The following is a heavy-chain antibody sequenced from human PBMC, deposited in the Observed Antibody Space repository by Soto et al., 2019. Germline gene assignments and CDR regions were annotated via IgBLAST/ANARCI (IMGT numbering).Heavy chain of an antibody. CDR1: GGSISSGGYY. J-gene: IGHJ3*02. CDR2: IYYSGST. Sequence: TSETLSLTCTVSGGSISSGGYYWSWIRQHPGKGLEWIGYIYYSGSTYYNPSLKSRVTISVDTSKNQFSLKLSSVTAADTAVYYCARGWGDSSGPTEGAFDIWGQGTMVTVSS. CDR3: ARGWGDSSGPTEGAFDI. D-gene: IGHD3-22*01. V-gene: IGHV4-31*03.